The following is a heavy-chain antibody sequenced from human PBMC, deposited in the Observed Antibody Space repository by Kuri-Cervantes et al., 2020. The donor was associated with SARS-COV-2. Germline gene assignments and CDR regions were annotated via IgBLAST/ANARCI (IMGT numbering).Heavy chain of an antibody. CDR3: ASNRSIVLVPAAGGDSNAYYWFSL. CDR2: INPFDADT. V-gene: IGHV1-18*01. CDR1: GYRFTYYG. Sequence: ASVKVSCKASGYRFTYYGLSWVRLAPGQGLEWLGWINPFDADTKYAQKFQGRVTLTADTSTGTTYMELRSLTSDDTAVYYFASNRSIVLVPAAGGDSNAYYWFSLWGQGTQVTVSS. J-gene: IGHJ5*02. D-gene: IGHD2-2*01.